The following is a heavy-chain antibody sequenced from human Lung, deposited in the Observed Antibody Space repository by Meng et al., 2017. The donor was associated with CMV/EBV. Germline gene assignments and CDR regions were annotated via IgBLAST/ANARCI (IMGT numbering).Heavy chain of an antibody. CDR3: ARDSSGYAKSFYDYYGLDV. V-gene: IGHV1-18*01. J-gene: IGHJ6*02. D-gene: IGHD2-2*01. Sequence: SVKVSXKASGYTFTSHGMSWVRQAPGQGLEWMGWISGYNGDTNYAQKLQGRVTMTTDTSTTTVYMELRSLRSDDTAVYYCARDSSGYAKSFYDYYGLDVRGQGXTVTVSS. CDR2: ISGYNGDT. CDR1: GYTFTSHG.